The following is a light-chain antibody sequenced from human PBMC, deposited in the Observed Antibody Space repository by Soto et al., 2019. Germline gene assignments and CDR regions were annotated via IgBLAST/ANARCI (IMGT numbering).Light chain of an antibody. CDR2: DAS. J-gene: IGKJ4*01. Sequence: EIVMTQSPATLSVSPGERATLSCRASHSVSTRLAWYKQKPGQAPRLLIYDASTRATGLPARFSGIGFGTDFTLTISSLQSEDFAVYYCQHYTNWPLTFGGGTKGDIK. V-gene: IGKV3-15*01. CDR1: HSVSTR. CDR3: QHYTNWPLT.